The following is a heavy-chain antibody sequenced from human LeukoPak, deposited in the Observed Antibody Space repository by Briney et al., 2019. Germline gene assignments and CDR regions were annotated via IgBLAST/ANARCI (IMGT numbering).Heavy chain of an antibody. Sequence: SETLSLTCTVSGGSISSSSYYWGWIRQPPGKGLEWIGSMYSSGSTYYNPSLKSRVTISVDTSKNQFSLKLSSVTAADTAVYYCARSGSGYLRYYFDYWGQGTLVTVSS. V-gene: IGHV4-39*07. CDR3: ARSGSGYLRYYFDY. J-gene: IGHJ4*02. CDR2: MYSSGST. D-gene: IGHD5-12*01. CDR1: GGSISSSSYY.